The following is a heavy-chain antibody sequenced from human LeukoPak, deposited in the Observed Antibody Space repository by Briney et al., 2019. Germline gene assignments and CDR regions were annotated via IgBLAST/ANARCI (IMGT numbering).Heavy chain of an antibody. V-gene: IGHV4-39*01. J-gene: IGHJ3*02. D-gene: IGHD3-22*01. Sequence: SSETLSLTCTVSGGSISSSSYYWGWIRQPPGKGLEWIGSIYYSGSTYYNPSLKSRVTISVDTSKNQFSLKLSSVTAADTAVYYCARPHIYYYDSSGPDAFDIWGQGTMVTVSS. CDR1: GGSISSSSYY. CDR2: IYYSGST. CDR3: ARPHIYYYDSSGPDAFDI.